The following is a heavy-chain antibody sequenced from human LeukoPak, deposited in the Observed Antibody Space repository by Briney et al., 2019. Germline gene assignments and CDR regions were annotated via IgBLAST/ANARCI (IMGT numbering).Heavy chain of an antibody. V-gene: IGHV3-21*01. CDR2: ISRSSTYI. Sequence: GGSLRLSCAASGFTFSVAAMTWVRQAPGKGLEWVSSISRSSTYIYFADSVRGRFTVSRDNAKNSLYLQMNSLRAEDTAVYYCARDLETRGSHVVHYFHPFDYWGQGTQVIISS. CDR3: ARDLETRGSHVVHYFHPFDY. CDR1: GFTFSVAA. J-gene: IGHJ4*02. D-gene: IGHD1-26*01.